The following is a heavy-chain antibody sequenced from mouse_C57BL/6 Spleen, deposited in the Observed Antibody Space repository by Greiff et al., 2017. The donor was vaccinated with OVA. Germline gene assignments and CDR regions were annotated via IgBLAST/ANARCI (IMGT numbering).Heavy chain of an antibody. CDR1: GYTFTSYW. CDR2: IDPSDSYT. D-gene: IGHD1-1*01. J-gene: IGHJ4*01. Sequence: VQLQQPGAELVMPGASVKLSCKASGYTFTSYWMHWVKQRPGQGLEWIGEIDPSDSYTNYNQKFKGKSTLTVDKSSSTVYMQLSSLTSEDSAVYYCARNYGSSPYAMDYWGQGTSVTVSS. V-gene: IGHV1-69*01. CDR3: ARNYGSSPYAMDY.